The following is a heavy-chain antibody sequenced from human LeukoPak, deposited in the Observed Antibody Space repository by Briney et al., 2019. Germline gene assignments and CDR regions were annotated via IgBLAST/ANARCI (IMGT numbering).Heavy chain of an antibody. D-gene: IGHD2-21*02. V-gene: IGHV3-48*03. Sequence: PGGSLRLSCAASGFTFSSYEMNWVRQAPGKGLEWVSYISSSGSTIYYADSVKGRFTISRDNAKNSLYLQMNSLRAEDTAVYYCARDPPLYCGGDCSGDYWGQGTLVTVSS. CDR3: ARDPPLYCGGDCSGDY. CDR2: ISSSGSTI. CDR1: GFTFSSYE. J-gene: IGHJ4*02.